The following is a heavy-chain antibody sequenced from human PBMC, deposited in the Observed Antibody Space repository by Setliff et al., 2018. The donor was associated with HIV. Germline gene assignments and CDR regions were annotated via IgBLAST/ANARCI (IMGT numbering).Heavy chain of an antibody. D-gene: IGHD3-22*01. CDR2: INPKSGAT. CDR1: GYRFTDFY. V-gene: IGHV1-2*02. J-gene: IGHJ4*02. Sequence: GASVKVSCKPFGYRFTDFYVNWVRQAPGQGLEWMGWINPKSGATKNAQKFQGRVTMTRDTSTSTVYMELSSLRSEDTAVYYCARGGVYYYDSSGWSMDYWGQGTLVTVSS. CDR3: ARGGVYYYDSSGWSMDY.